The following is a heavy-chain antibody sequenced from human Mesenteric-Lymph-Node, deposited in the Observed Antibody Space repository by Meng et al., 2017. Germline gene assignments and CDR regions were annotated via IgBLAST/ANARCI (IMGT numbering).Heavy chain of an antibody. CDR2: SRDKVNSYTT. CDR1: GFIFSDHR. CDR3: TRAYCSGGGCYSGQD. Sequence: GESLKISCEASGFIFSDHRMDWVRQAPGKGLEWVGRSRDKVNSYTTIYAASVEGRFTISRDDSKNSLYLQMNSLKTEDTAVYYCTRAYCSGGGCYSGQDWGQGTLVTVSS. J-gene: IGHJ4*02. D-gene: IGHD2-15*01. V-gene: IGHV3-72*01.